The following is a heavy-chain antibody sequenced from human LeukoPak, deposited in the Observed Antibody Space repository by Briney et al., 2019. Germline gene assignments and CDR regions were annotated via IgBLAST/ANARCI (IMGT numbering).Heavy chain of an antibody. J-gene: IGHJ4*02. D-gene: IGHD3-22*01. CDR2: IWYDGTNK. CDR3: ARVIFNYDNSGLNY. CDR1: GFTFSSYG. Sequence: PGGPLRLSCAASGFTFSSYGMTWVRQAPGKGLEWVANIWYDGTNKHYADSVKGRFTISRDNSKNTLYLQMDSLRAEDTAVYYCARVIFNYDNSGLNYWGQGTLVTVSS. V-gene: IGHV3-33*01.